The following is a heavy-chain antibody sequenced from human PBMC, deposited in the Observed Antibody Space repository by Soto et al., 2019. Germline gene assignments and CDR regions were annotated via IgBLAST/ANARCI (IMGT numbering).Heavy chain of an antibody. CDR2: IYSGGST. D-gene: IGHD1-7*01. CDR1: GFTVRSNY. J-gene: IGHJ6*02. V-gene: IGHV3-53*01. Sequence: GGSLRLSCAASGFTVRSNYMSWVRQAPGKGLEWVSVIYSGGSTYYADSVRGRFTISRDNSKNTLYLQMNSLRAEDTAVYYCARAITGTISHYGMDVWGQGTTVTVSS. CDR3: ARAITGTISHYGMDV.